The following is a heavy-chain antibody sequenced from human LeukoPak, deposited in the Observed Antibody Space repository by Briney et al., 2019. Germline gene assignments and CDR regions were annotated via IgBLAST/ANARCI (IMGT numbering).Heavy chain of an antibody. V-gene: IGHV3-64*01. J-gene: IGHJ4*02. CDR3: ARESHQKRESYYYDC. Sequence: PGGSLRLSCAASGLTFSGFAMHWVRQAPGQGLDYVAAISGDGGTTYYAKSVKGRFTISRDNSKNTLSLQMGSLRPEDSAIYYCARESHQKRESYYYDCWGQGTLVTVSS. D-gene: IGHD3-16*01. CDR2: ISGDGGTT. CDR1: GLTFSGFA.